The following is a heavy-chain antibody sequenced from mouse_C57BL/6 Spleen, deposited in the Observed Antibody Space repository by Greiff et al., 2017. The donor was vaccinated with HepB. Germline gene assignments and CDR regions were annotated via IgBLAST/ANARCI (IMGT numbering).Heavy chain of an antibody. D-gene: IGHD1-1*01. V-gene: IGHV8-12*01. CDR1: GFSLSTSGMG. Sequence: QVTLKVSGPGLLQSSQTLSLTCSFSGFSLSTSGMGVSWIRQPSGKGLEWLAHIYWDDDKRYNPFLKSRLTISKDTSRNQVFLKITSVDTADTATYYCARSGSTTVVDWYFDVWGTGTTVTVSS. CDR2: IYWDDDK. J-gene: IGHJ1*03. CDR3: ARSGSTTVVDWYFDV.